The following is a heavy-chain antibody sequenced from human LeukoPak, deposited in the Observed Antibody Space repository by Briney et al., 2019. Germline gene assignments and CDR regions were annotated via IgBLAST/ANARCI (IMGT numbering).Heavy chain of an antibody. Sequence: PSETLSLTCTVSGGSVSSADYYWSWIRHPPGKALEWIGYIYHTGSNNDKYSLKIGVTISLDTSKNRFSLRLTPMTAADTAIYYCARDQGGASHRHAFDIWGQGTMVTVSS. CDR2: IYHTGSN. V-gene: IGHV4-61*08. D-gene: IGHD1-26*01. J-gene: IGHJ3*02. CDR3: ARDQGGASHRHAFDI. CDR1: GGSVSSADYY.